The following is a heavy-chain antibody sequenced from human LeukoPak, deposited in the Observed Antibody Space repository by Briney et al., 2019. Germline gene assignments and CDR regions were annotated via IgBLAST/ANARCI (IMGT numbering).Heavy chain of an antibody. D-gene: IGHD6-19*01. V-gene: IGHV3-7*01. Sequence: GGSLRLSCAASEIIFSTYWMTWVRQAPGKGLEWVANINEGGGLKYYVDSVKGRFTISRDNTNNSLYLQMFSLRVDDSAVYYCARVGKNGWDFDHWGQGTLVTVSS. CDR1: EIIFSTYW. CDR2: INEGGGLK. J-gene: IGHJ4*02. CDR3: ARVGKNGWDFDH.